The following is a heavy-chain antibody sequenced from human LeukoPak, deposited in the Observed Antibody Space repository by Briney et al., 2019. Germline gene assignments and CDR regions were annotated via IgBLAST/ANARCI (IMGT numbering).Heavy chain of an antibody. J-gene: IGHJ4*02. CDR3: ARRLGPYYDSSGYCSDY. D-gene: IGHD3-22*01. CDR2: INPSGGST. CDR1: GYTFTSYY. Sequence: ASVKVSCKASGYTFTSYYMHWVRQAPGQGLEWMGIINPSGGSTSYAQKFQGRVTMTRDTSTSTVYMELSSLRSEDTAVYYCARRLGPYYDSSGYCSDYWGQGTLVTVSS. V-gene: IGHV1-46*01.